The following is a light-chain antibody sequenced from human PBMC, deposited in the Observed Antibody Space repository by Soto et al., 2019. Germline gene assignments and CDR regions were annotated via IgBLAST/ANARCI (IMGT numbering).Light chain of an antibody. CDR2: GAS. CDR1: QSVSTNY. CDR3: QQYGSSPPT. V-gene: IGKV3-20*01. J-gene: IGKJ1*01. Sequence: EIVLTQSPGTLSLSPGERATLSCRASQSVSTNYLAWYQRKPGQAPGLLIYGASSRATGIPDRFSGSGSGTDFTLTITRLEPEDFAVYYCQQYGSSPPTFDQGTKVEIK.